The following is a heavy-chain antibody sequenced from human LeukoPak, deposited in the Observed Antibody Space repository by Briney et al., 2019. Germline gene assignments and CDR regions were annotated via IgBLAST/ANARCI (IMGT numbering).Heavy chain of an antibody. V-gene: IGHV4-34*01. CDR2: ISHSGST. Sequence: PSETLSLTCAVYGGSFSGYYWSSVRQPPGKGLEWIGEISHSGSTNYAPSVKSRFTISVDTSKNQFSLKMSCVTAADTAVYYCARRGGYSYGAPAFDPWGQGTLVTVSS. J-gene: IGHJ5*02. D-gene: IGHD5-18*01. CDR3: ARRGGYSYGAPAFDP. CDR1: GGSFSGYY.